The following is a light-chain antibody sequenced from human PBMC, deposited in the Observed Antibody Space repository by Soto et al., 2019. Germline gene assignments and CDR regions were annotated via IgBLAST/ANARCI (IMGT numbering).Light chain of an antibody. CDR2: GAS. CDR3: QHYNNWPT. J-gene: IGKJ2*01. CDR1: QSVNSN. Sequence: EIVMTQSPATLSVSPGERATLSCRASQSVNSNLAWYQQKPGQAPRLLIYGASTRATGIPARFSGSGSGTEFTLTISSLQCEDFAVYYCQHYNNWPTFGQGTKLEIK. V-gene: IGKV3-15*01.